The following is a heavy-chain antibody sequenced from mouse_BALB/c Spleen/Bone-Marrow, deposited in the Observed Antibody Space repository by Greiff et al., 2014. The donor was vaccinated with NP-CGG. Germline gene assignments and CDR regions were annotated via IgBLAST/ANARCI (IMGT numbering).Heavy chain of an antibody. V-gene: IGHV1S22*01. J-gene: IGHJ2*01. CDR2: IYPGSGST. CDR3: TSWDY. Sequence: LQQSGSELVRPGASVKLSCKASGYTFTSCWMHWVKQRHGQGLEWIGNIYPGSGSTNYDEKFKSKGTLTVDTSSSTAYMHLSSLTSEDSAVYYCTSWDYWGHGTTLTVSS. CDR1: GYTFTSCW.